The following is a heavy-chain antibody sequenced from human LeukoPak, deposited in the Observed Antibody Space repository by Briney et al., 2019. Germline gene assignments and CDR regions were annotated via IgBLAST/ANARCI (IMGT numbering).Heavy chain of an antibody. CDR3: ARPSGSGWYGGLFDY. V-gene: IGHV5-51*01. CDR1: GYSFTDYW. J-gene: IGHJ4*02. CDR2: INPTNSDT. D-gene: IGHD6-19*01. Sequence: GESLKISCKGSGYSFTDYWIAWVRQMPGKGLEWMGIINPTNSDTRYSPSFQGQVTISADKSISTAYLQWSSLKASDTAMYYCARPSGSGWYGGLFDYWGQGTLVTVSS.